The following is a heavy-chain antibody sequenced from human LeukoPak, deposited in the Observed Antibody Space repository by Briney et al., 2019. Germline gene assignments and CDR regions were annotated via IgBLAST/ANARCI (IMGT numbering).Heavy chain of an antibody. CDR1: GGSISSGGYY. V-gene: IGHV4-31*03. CDR2: IYYSGST. D-gene: IGHD4-17*01. Sequence: PSETLSLTCTVSGGSISSGGYYWSCIRQHPGKGLEWIGYIYYSGSTYYNPSLKSRVTISVDTSKNQFSLKLSSVTAADTAVYYCAREVPTVRHDAFDIWGQGTMVTVSS. CDR3: AREVPTVRHDAFDI. J-gene: IGHJ3*02.